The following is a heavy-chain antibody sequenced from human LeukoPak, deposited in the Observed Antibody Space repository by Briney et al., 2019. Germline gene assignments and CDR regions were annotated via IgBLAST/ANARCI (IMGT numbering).Heavy chain of an antibody. J-gene: IGHJ4*02. D-gene: IGHD4-11*01. V-gene: IGHV1-69*04. CDR2: IIPILGIV. CDR1: GGTFSSYT. Sequence: SVKVSCKASGGTFSSYTISWVRQAPGQGLEWMGRIIPILGIVNYAQKFQGRVTITADKSTSTAYMELSSLRSEDTAVYYCAREVKFDYSNYVDYWGQGTLVTVSS. CDR3: AREVKFDYSNYVDY.